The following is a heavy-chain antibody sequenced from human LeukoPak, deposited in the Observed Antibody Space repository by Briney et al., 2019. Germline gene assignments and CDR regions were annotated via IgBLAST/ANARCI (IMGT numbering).Heavy chain of an antibody. CDR1: GFTFSSYA. CDR3: PKDLNPSEILWFGELRYYFDY. CDR2: ISGSGGST. J-gene: IGHJ4*02. D-gene: IGHD3-10*01. Sequence: GGSLKLSCAASGFTFSSYAMSWVRQAPGKGLEWVSAISGSGGSTYYADSVKGRFTISRDNSKNTLYLQMNSLRAEDTAVYYCPKDLNPSEILWFGELRYYFDYWGQGTLVTVSS. V-gene: IGHV3-23*01.